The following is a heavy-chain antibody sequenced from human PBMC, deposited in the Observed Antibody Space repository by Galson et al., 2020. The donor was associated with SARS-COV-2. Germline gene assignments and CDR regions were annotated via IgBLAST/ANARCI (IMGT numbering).Heavy chain of an antibody. J-gene: IGHJ6*02. D-gene: IGHD2-15*01. CDR3: AREIIGGSSQYGMDV. CDR1: GFTFSSYS. Sequence: GGSLRLSCAASGFTFSSYSMNWVRQAPGKGLEWVSSISSSSSYIYYADSVKGRFTISRDNAKNSLYLQMNSLRAEDTAVYYCAREIIGGSSQYGMDVWGQGTTVTVSS. V-gene: IGHV3-21*01. CDR2: ISSSSSYI.